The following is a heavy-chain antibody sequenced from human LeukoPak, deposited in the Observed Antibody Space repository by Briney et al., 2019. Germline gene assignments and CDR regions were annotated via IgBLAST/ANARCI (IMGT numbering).Heavy chain of an antibody. D-gene: IGHD3-10*01. CDR1: GGTFSSYA. CDR2: IIPILGIA. J-gene: IGHJ6*02. V-gene: IGHV1-69*04. Sequence: GASVKVSCKASGGTFSSYAISWVRQAPGQGLEWMGRIIPILGIANYAQKFQDRVTITAGKSTSTAYMELSSLRSEDTAVYYCARDFYRSGSYFPEYGMDVWGQGTTVTVSS. CDR3: ARDFYRSGSYFPEYGMDV.